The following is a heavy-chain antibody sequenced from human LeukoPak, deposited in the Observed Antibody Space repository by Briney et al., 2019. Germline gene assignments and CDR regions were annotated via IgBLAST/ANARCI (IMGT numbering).Heavy chain of an antibody. CDR1: GFTFSSYS. CDR3: ARDLGYYDSSGYAGY. D-gene: IGHD3-22*01. V-gene: IGHV3-21*01. CDR2: ISSSSSYI. J-gene: IGHJ4*02. Sequence: GGSLRLSCAASGFTFSSYSMNWVRQAPGKGLEWVSSISSSSSYIYYADSVKGRFTISRDNAKNSLYLRMNSLRAEDTAVYYCARDLGYYDSSGYAGYWGQGTLGTVSS.